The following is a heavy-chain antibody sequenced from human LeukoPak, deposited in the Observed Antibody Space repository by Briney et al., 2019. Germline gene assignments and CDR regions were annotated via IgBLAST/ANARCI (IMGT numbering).Heavy chain of an antibody. CDR3: AREEYGGVYFDY. V-gene: IGHV3-30-3*01. CDR2: ISYDGSNK. D-gene: IGHD4-23*01. Sequence: GGSLRLSCAASGFTFSSYPMHWVRQAPGKGLEWVGVISYDGSNKYYADSVKGRFTISRDNSKNMLYLQMDSLRVEDTAVYHCAREEYGGVYFDYWGQGTLVTVSS. J-gene: IGHJ4*02. CDR1: GFTFSSYP.